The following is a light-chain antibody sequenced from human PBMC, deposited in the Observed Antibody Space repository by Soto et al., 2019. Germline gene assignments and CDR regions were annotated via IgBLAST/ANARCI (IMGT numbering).Light chain of an antibody. CDR1: SSDIGGYNS. Sequence: QSVLTQPASVSGSPGQSIAISCTGTSSDIGGYNSVSWYQQHPGKAPKLMIYDVSNRPSGVSNRFSGSKSGNTASLTISGLQVEDEADYYCSSYTNSNTLVFGTGTKVTVL. J-gene: IGLJ1*01. CDR3: SSYTNSNTLV. V-gene: IGLV2-14*01. CDR2: DVS.